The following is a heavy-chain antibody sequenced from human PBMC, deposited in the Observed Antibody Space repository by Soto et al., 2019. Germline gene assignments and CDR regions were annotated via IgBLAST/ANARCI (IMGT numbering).Heavy chain of an antibody. CDR2: VSTSGRST. CDR1: GFIFSEST. Sequence: GGSLRLSCSASGFIFSESTIYWVRQVPGKGLEAISAVSTSGRSTYYADSVKDRFTISRDNSKNTLFLQMGSLGPEDTAIYYCVKQAHGLDGVAFDYWGQGTQVTVSS. CDR3: VKQAHGLDGVAFDY. J-gene: IGHJ4*02. D-gene: IGHD2-15*01. V-gene: IGHV3-64D*06.